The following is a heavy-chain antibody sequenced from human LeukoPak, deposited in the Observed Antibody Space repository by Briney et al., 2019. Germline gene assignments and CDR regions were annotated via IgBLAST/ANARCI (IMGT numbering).Heavy chain of an antibody. J-gene: IGHJ4*02. CDR2: IWYDGSNK. CDR1: GFTFSSYG. CDR3: AKDRSDYDSSGYETYYFDY. D-gene: IGHD3-22*01. V-gene: IGHV3-33*06. Sequence: GRSLRLSCAASGFTFSSYGMHWVRQAPGKGLEWAAVIWYDGSNKYYADSVKGRFTISRDNSKNTLYLQMNSLRAEDTAVYYCAKDRSDYDSSGYETYYFDYWGQGTLVTVSS.